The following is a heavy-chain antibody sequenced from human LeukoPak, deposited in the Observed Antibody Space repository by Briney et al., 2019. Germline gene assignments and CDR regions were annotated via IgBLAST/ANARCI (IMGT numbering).Heavy chain of an antibody. V-gene: IGHV5-51*01. J-gene: IGHJ4*02. CDR3: ARHIRGYCSSTSCPWYFDY. Sequence: GESLKISCKGSGYSFTSYWIGWVRQMPGKGVEWIGIIYSGDSDTRYSPSFQGQVTISADKSISTAYLQWSSLKASDTAMYYCARHIRGYCSSTSCPWYFDYWGQGTLVTVSS. CDR1: GYSFTSYW. CDR2: IYSGDSDT. D-gene: IGHD2-2*01.